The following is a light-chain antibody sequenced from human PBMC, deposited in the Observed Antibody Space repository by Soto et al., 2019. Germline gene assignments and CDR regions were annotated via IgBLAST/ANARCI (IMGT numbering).Light chain of an antibody. Sequence: EIVLTQSPGTLSLSPGERATLSCRASQSVSSTYIAWYQQNPGQAPRLLIYGASNRATGIPDRFSGSGSGTDFTLTISRLEPEDAAVYYCQQYGSSPQTFGQGTKVDIK. V-gene: IGKV3-20*01. CDR1: QSVSSTY. CDR3: QQYGSSPQT. CDR2: GAS. J-gene: IGKJ1*01.